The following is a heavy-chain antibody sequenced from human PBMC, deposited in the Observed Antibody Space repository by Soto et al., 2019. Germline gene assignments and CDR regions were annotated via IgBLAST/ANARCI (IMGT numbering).Heavy chain of an antibody. CDR1: GGSISSNSYY. Sequence: SETLSLTCTVSGGSISSNSYYWAWIRQPPGKGLEWIGSFYYSGSTYYNPSLKSRVTISVDTSKNQFSLKLSSVTAADTAVYYCARDSGYCSSTSCRNWFDPWGQGTLVTVSS. CDR2: FYYSGST. V-gene: IGHV4-39*07. J-gene: IGHJ5*02. D-gene: IGHD2-2*01. CDR3: ARDSGYCSSTSCRNWFDP.